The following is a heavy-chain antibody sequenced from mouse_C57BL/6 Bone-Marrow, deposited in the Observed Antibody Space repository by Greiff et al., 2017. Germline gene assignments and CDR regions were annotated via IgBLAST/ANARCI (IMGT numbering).Heavy chain of an antibody. CDR3: ARRGYYYAMDY. J-gene: IGHJ4*01. V-gene: IGHV5-6*02. CDR1: GFTFSSYG. CDR2: ISSGGSYT. Sequence: VESGGDLVKPGGSLKLSCAASGFTFSSYGMSWVRQTPDKRLEWVATISSGGSYTYYPDSVKGRFTISRDNAKNTLYLQMSSLKSEDTAMYYCARRGYYYAMDYWGQGTSVTVSS.